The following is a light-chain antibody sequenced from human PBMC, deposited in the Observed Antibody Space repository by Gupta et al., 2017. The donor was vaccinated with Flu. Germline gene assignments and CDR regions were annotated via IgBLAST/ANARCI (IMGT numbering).Light chain of an antibody. V-gene: IGKV1-5*03. CDR3: QHDNSYPWT. J-gene: IGKJ1*01. Sequence: DIQMTQSPSTLSASVGDRVTITCRASQRISIRLAWYQQKPGKAPKLLIYKASSSESGVPSRFSGSGSGTEFTLTISSRQPDDFATYYCQHDNSYPWTFGQGTKVEIK. CDR1: QRISIR. CDR2: KAS.